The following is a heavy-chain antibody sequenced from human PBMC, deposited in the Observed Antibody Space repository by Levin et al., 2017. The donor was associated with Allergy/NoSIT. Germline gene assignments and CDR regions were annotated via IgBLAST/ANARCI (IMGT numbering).Heavy chain of an antibody. J-gene: IGHJ2*01. CDR1: GFMASSNY. CDR3: GRDPGVSYWYFDL. CDR2: MYSGVRT. D-gene: IGHD3-10*01. Sequence: PGESLKISCAASGFMASSNYMSWVRQALGKGLEWVPVMYSGVRTNYADSVKGRFTISRDNSKNTLYHQMNGLRVEDTAVYCCGRDPGVSYWYFDLWGRGTLVTVSS. V-gene: IGHV3-66*01.